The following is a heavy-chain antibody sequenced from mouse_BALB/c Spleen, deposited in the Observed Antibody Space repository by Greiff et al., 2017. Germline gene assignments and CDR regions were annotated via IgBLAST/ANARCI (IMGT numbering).Heavy chain of an antibody. CDR3: ARGGTATGFDV. D-gene: IGHD1-2*01. CDR1: GYTFTSYW. J-gene: IGHJ1*01. V-gene: IGHV1-87*01. Sequence: VKLQESGAELARPGASVKLSCKASGYTFTSYWMQWVKQRPGQGLEWIGAIYPGDGDTRYTQKFKGKATLTADKSSSTAYMQLSSLASEDSAVYYCARGGTATGFDVWGAGTTVTVSS. CDR2: IYPGDGDT.